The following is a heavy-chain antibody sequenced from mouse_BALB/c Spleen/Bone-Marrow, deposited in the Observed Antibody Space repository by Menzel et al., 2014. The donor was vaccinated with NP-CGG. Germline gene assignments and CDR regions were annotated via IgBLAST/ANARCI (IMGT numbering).Heavy chain of an antibody. D-gene: IGHD1-1*01. Sequence: EVMLVESGGGLVQPGGSRKLSCAASGFTFSSFGMHWVRQAPEKGLEWVAYISSGSSTIYYGDTVMGRFTISRDNPKNTLFLQMTSLRSGDTATYYCVRSGSSSGYFDYWGQGTTLTVSS. CDR2: ISSGSSTI. J-gene: IGHJ2*01. V-gene: IGHV5-17*02. CDR3: VRSGSSSGYFDY. CDR1: GFTFSSFG.